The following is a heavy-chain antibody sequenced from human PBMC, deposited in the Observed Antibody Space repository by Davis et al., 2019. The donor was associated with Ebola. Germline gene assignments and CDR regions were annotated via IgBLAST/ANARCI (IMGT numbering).Heavy chain of an antibody. Sequence: AASVKVSCKASGYTFTSYGISWVRQAPGQGLEWMGWISAYNGNTNYAQKLQGRVTMTTDTSTSTAYMELRSLRSEDTAVYYCARVWGLYGGDGTFDYWGQGTLVTVSS. V-gene: IGHV1-18*01. D-gene: IGHD4-23*01. CDR2: ISAYNGNT. CDR3: ARVWGLYGGDGTFDY. CDR1: GYTFTSYG. J-gene: IGHJ4*02.